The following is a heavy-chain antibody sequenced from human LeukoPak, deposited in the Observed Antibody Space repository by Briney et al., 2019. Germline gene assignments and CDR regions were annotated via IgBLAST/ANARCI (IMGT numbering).Heavy chain of an antibody. CDR1: GFTFSTYW. Sequence: PGGSLRLSCAASGFTFSTYWMSWGRQAPGKGLEWVANIKPDGSEKYYVDSVKGRFTFSRDNAKNSLYLQMNSLRAEDTAVYYCARLGSYADFDYWGQGTLVTVSS. CDR3: ARLGSYADFDY. D-gene: IGHD1-26*01. CDR2: IKPDGSEK. V-gene: IGHV3-7*01. J-gene: IGHJ4*02.